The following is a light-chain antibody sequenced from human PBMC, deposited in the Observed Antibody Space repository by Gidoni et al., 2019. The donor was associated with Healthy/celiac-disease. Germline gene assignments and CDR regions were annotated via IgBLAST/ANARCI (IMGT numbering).Light chain of an antibody. J-gene: IGLJ1*01. V-gene: IGLV3-21*02. CDR1: NIGSKS. CDR2: DDS. Sequence: SYVLTQPPSVSGATGQTARITWGGNNIGSKSVHWYQQKTGQAPVLVVYDDSDRPSGIPERFSGSNSGNTATLTISRVEAGDEADYYCQVWDSSSDHYVFGTGTKVTVL. CDR3: QVWDSSSDHYV.